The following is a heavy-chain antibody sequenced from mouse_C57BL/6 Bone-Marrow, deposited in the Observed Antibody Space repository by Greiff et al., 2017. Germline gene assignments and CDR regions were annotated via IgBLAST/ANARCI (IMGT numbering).Heavy chain of an antibody. CDR2: IDPSDSYT. Sequence: QVQLQQPGAELVMPGASVKLSCKASGYTFTSYWMHWVKQRPGQGLEWIGEIDPSDSYTNYNQKFKGKSTLTVDKSSSTAYMQLSSLTSEDSAVYYCAREGDYYGDAMDHWGQGTSVTVSS. CDR1: GYTFTSYW. J-gene: IGHJ4*01. V-gene: IGHV1-69*01. D-gene: IGHD1-1*01. CDR3: AREGDYYGDAMDH.